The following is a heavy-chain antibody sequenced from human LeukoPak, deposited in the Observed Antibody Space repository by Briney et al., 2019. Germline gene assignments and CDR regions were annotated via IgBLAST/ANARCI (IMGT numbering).Heavy chain of an antibody. V-gene: IGHV3-21*01. CDR2: ISSSSSYI. J-gene: IGHJ5*02. D-gene: IGHD3-10*01. CDR3: ARVGGNRSGWFDP. CDR1: GFTFSSYS. Sequence: GGSLRLSCAASGFTFSSYSMNWVRQAPGKGLEWVSSISSSSSYIYYADSVKGRFTISRDNAKNSLYLQMKSLRAEDTAVYYCARVGGNRSGWFDPWGQGTLVTVSS.